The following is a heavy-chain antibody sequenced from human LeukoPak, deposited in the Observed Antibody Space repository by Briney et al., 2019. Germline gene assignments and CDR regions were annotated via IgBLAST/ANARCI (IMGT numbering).Heavy chain of an antibody. CDR1: GFTFSSYA. D-gene: IGHD2-15*01. J-gene: IGHJ4*02. CDR2: ISYDGSNK. CDR3: ARDGHLGYCSGGSCYWGYFDY. V-gene: IGHV3-30-3*01. Sequence: GRSLRLSCAASGFTFSSYAMHWVRQAPGKGLEWVVVISYDGSNKYYADSVKGRFTISRDNSKNTLYLQMNSLRAEDTAVYYCARDGHLGYCSGGSCYWGYFDYWGQGTLVTVSS.